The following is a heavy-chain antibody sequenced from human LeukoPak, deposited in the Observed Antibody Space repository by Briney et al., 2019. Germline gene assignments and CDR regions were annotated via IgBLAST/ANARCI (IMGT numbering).Heavy chain of an antibody. CDR1: GFTFSDYY. V-gene: IGHV3-11*04. CDR2: ISTSGNSI. D-gene: IGHD6-6*01. CDR3: ARGLSGYSSSLGY. Sequence: GGSLRLSCAASGFTFSDYYMSWIRQAPGKGLEWVSYISTSGNSIYYADSVKGRFTISRDNAKNSLYLQMNSLRAEDTAVYYCARGLSGYSSSLGYWGQGTLVTVSS. J-gene: IGHJ4*02.